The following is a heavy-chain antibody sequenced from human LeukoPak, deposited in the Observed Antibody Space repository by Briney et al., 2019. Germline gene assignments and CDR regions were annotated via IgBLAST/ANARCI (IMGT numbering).Heavy chain of an antibody. CDR1: GFTFSSYE. CDR3: AKALQRLVVVVAAGFDY. Sequence: GGSLRLSCAASGFTFSSYEMNWVRQAPGKGLEWVSYISSSGSTIYYADSVKGRFTISRDNAKNSLYLQMNSLRTEDTALYYCAKALQRLVVVVAAGFDYWGQGTLVTVSS. CDR2: ISSSGSTI. J-gene: IGHJ4*02. V-gene: IGHV3-48*03. D-gene: IGHD2-15*01.